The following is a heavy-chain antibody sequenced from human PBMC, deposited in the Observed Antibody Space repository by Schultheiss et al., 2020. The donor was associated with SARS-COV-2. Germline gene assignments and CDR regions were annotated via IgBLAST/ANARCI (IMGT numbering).Heavy chain of an antibody. CDR3: ARGLSYYYDSSGYTDAFDI. CDR1: GGSFSGYY. J-gene: IGHJ3*02. V-gene: IGHV4-34*09. D-gene: IGHD3-22*01. CDR2: IYYSGST. Sequence: LRLSCAVYGGSFSGYYWSWIRQHPGKGLEWIGYIYYSGSTNYNPSLKSRVTISVDTSKNQFSLKLSSVTAADTAVYYCARGLSYYYDSSGYTDAFDIWGQGTMVTVSS.